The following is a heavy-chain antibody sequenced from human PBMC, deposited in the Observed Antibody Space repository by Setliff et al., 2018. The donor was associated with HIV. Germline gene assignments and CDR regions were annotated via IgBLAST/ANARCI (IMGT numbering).Heavy chain of an antibody. CDR1: SGSIGSNYY. V-gene: IGHV4-39*01. CDR2: VHFGGST. J-gene: IGHJ4*02. D-gene: IGHD3-3*01. Sequence: PSETLSLTCSVSSGSIGSNYYWGWVRRPPGKGLEWIGNVHFGGSTYYNSSLDSRVTIHVATSKKQFFLSLSSVTAADTAVYYCARPALGIGGGSIFDSWGQGILVTVSS. CDR3: ARPALGIGGGSIFDS.